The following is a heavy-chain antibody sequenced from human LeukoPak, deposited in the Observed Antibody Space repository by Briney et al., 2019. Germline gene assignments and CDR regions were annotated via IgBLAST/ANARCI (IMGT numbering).Heavy chain of an antibody. CDR1: GYTFTSYG. D-gene: IGHD2-15*01. J-gene: IGHJ4*02. CDR2: ISAYNGNT. CDR3: ARGYCSGGSCYSVGDGYNYAPFDY. Sequence: ASVTVSCTASGYTFTSYGISWVRQAPGQGLEWMGWISAYNGNTNYAQKLQGRATMTTDTSTSTAYMELRSLRSDDTAVYYCARGYCSGGSCYSVGDGYNYAPFDYWGQGTLVTVSS. V-gene: IGHV1-18*01.